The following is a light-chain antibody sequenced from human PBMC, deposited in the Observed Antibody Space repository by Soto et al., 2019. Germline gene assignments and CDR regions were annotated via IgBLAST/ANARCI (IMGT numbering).Light chain of an antibody. J-gene: IGKJ4*01. V-gene: IGKV3-15*01. CDR2: GAS. CDR1: QSVSSN. Sequence: EIVMTQSPATLSGSPGERATLSCRASQSVSSNLAWSQQKPGQAPRLLIYGASTSATGIPARFSGSGSGTEFTLTVSGLQSEDFAVYYCQQYNNWPPLAFGGGTKVDIK. CDR3: QQYNNWPPLA.